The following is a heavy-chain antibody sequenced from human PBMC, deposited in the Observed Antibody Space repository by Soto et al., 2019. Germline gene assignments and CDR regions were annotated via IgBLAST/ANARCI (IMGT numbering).Heavy chain of an antibody. D-gene: IGHD1-7*01. CDR1: EYSFTKYF. Sequence: QVQLVQSGAEVKKLGASVKVSCQASEYSFTKYFIQWIRQGPGQDLEWVGLINPAGGTTSFAPKFQGRVTMTRDTSTRTVFMELSSLRSDDTGVYFCARDGTFDIWGQGTLVTVSS. CDR2: INPAGGTT. J-gene: IGHJ4*02. CDR3: ARDGTFDI. V-gene: IGHV1-46*01.